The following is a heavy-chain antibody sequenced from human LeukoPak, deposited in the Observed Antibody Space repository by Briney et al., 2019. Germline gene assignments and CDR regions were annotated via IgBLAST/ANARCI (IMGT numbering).Heavy chain of an antibody. CDR1: GGSISSGSYY. CDR3: ARDYKRYSYYYYGMDV. D-gene: IGHD2-21*01. Sequence: PSQTLSLTCTVSGGSISSGSYYWSWNRQPAGKGLEWIGRIYTSGSTNYNPSLKSRVTISVDTSKNQFPLKLSSVTAADTAVYYCARDYKRYSYYYYGMDVWGQGTTVTVSS. CDR2: IYTSGST. V-gene: IGHV4-61*02. J-gene: IGHJ6*02.